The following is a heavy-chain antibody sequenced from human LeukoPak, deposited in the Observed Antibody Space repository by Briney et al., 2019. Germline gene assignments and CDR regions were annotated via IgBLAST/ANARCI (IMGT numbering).Heavy chain of an antibody. D-gene: IGHD3-16*01. Sequence: ASVKVSCKASGYTFTDYYMHWVRQDPGQGLEWMGWINPNSGGTNYAQKLQGRVTMTTDTSTSTAYMELRSLRSDDTAVYYCARDKTPPFWGENWFDPWGQGTLVTVSS. CDR3: ARDKTPPFWGENWFDP. CDR2: INPNSGGT. CDR1: GYTFTDYY. J-gene: IGHJ5*02. V-gene: IGHV1-2*02.